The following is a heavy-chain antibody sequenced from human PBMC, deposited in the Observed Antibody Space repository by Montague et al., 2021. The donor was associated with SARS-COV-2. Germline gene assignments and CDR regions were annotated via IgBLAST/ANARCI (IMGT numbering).Heavy chain of an antibody. Sequence: PALVKPTQTLTLTCTLSGFSLSTSGMRASWIRQPPGKALEWFTRIDWXDDKFYSTSLKTRLTISKDTSKNQVVLTMTNMDPVDTATYYCARSYYDILTNYYDAFDIWGQGTMVTVSS. CDR3: ARSYYDILTNYYDAFDI. D-gene: IGHD3-9*01. CDR2: IDWXDDK. V-gene: IGHV2-70*04. CDR1: GFSLSTSGMR. J-gene: IGHJ3*02.